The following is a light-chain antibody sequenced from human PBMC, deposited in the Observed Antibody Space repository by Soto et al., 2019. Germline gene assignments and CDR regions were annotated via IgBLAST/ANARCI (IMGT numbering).Light chain of an antibody. V-gene: IGKV3-20*01. CDR2: AAS. CDR1: RCLSSSY. Sequence: EIVLTQSPGTLSLSPGERATLSCRASRCLSSSYVVSYQQNPGQAPRLLIYAASRRATGIPDRFSGSGSATEYTLTISRLEPEDFAVYYCQQQGTFGQGTKLEIK. J-gene: IGKJ2*01. CDR3: QQQGT.